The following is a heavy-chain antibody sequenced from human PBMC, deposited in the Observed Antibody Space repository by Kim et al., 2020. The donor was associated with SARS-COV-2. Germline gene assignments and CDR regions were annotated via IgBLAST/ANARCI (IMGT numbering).Heavy chain of an antibody. Sequence: SETLSLTCTVSGGSVSSGSYYWSWIRQPPGKGLEWIGYIYYSGSTNYNPSLKSRVTISVDTSKNQFSLKLSSVTAADTAVYYCARVTSGSYDAFDIWGQGTRVTVSS. CDR3: ARVTSGSYDAFDI. CDR2: IYYSGST. V-gene: IGHV4-61*01. J-gene: IGHJ3*02. CDR1: GGSVSSGSYY. D-gene: IGHD1-26*01.